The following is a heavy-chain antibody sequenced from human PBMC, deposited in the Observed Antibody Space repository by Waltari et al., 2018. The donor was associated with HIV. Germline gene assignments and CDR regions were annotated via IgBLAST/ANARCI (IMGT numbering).Heavy chain of an antibody. V-gene: IGHV3-23*01. CDR1: GFTFGSFA. J-gene: IGHJ4*02. CDR3: AKAPLRISSVGGEGPSHFEY. D-gene: IGHD3-16*02. Sequence: EVQLLDSGGGWVQPGGSLRLSCAASGFTFGSFAMSWVRQAPGKGREGGVGTRGSGGTKCYADSVKGRLTISRNNSKNTLYLQMNRLGAEDTAVYYWAKAPLRISSVGGEGPSHFEYWGQGTLGTVSS. CDR2: TRGSGGTK.